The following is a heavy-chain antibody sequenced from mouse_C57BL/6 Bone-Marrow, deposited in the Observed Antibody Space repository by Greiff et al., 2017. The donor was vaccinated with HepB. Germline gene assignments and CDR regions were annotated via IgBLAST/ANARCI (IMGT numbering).Heavy chain of an antibody. J-gene: IGHJ2*01. Sequence: EVKLVESGGGLVKPGGSLKLSCAASGFTFSDYGMHWVRQAPEKGLEWVAYISSGSSTIYYADTVKGRFTISRDNAKNTLFLQMTSLRSEDTAMYYCASRDYYGSSDYFDYWGQGTTLTVSS. D-gene: IGHD1-1*01. CDR3: ASRDYYGSSDYFDY. V-gene: IGHV5-17*01. CDR1: GFTFSDYG. CDR2: ISSGSSTI.